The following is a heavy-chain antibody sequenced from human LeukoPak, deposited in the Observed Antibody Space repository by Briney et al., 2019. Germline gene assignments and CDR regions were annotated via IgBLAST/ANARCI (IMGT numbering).Heavy chain of an antibody. CDR3: ARVPLRFLEPFDF. V-gene: IGHV4-34*01. J-gene: IGHJ4*02. Sequence: SETLSLTCSVYGGSLEGYYWSWIRQPPGKGLEWFGEINHSGTTNYNPSLKSRVTMSLDTSKNQFSLRLNSVTAADMAVYYCARVPLRFLEPFDFWGQGTLVTVSS. CDR2: INHSGTT. CDR1: GGSLEGYY. D-gene: IGHD3-3*01.